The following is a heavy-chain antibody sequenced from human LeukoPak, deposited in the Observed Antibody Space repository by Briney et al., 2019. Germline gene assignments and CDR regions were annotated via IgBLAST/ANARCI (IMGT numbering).Heavy chain of an antibody. CDR3: ARGGSRYTFDS. J-gene: IGHJ4*02. CDR2: IHYSGST. CDR1: GGSISSYY. D-gene: IGHD3-16*02. V-gene: IGHV4-59*01. Sequence: SETLSLTCTVSGGSISSYYWSWIRQPPGEGLEWIGYIHYSGSTNYNPSLKSRVTISVDTSKNQFSLKLSSVTAADTAVYYCARGGSRYTFDSWGQGTLVTVSS.